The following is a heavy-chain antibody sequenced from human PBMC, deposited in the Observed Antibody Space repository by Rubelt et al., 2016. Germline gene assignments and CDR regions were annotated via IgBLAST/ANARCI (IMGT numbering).Heavy chain of an antibody. D-gene: IGHD3-16*01. CDR3: ARDPRGGGYYFDY. V-gene: IGHV3-30*04. J-gene: IGHJ4*02. CDR2: ISYDGSNK. CDR1: GFTFSSYA. Sequence: RLSCAASGFTFSSYAMHWVRQAPGKGLEWVAVISYDGSNKYYADSVKGRFTISRDNSKNTLYLQMNSLRAEDTAVYYCARDPRGGGYYFDYWGQGTLVTVSS.